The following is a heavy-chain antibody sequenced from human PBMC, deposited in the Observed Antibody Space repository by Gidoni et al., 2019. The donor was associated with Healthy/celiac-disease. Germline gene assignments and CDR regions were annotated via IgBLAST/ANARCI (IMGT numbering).Heavy chain of an antibody. D-gene: IGHD1-26*01. J-gene: IGHJ6*02. CDR3: ARHPPSGSYRAPYYYGMDV. Sequence: QLQLQESGPGLVKPSETLSLTCTVAGGSISSSSYYWGWIRQPPGKGLEWIGSIYYSGSTYYNPSLKSRVTMSVDTSKNQFSLKLGSVTAADTAVYYCARHPPSGSYRAPYYYGMDVWGQGTTVTVSS. CDR1: GGSISSSSYY. V-gene: IGHV4-39*01. CDR2: IYYSGST.